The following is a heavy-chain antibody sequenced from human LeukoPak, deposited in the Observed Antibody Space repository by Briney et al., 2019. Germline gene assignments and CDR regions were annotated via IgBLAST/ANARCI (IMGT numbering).Heavy chain of an antibody. CDR3: ARRIRTRGDFDS. V-gene: IGHV1-2*02. Sequence: ASVKVSCKASGYNFIGYYIHWVRQAPGQGLEWMGWVNPNSGDPNYSPKFKGRVTMTRETSISTAYMELTSLISDDTAVYYCARRIRTRGDFDSWGQGTLVTVSS. CDR1: GYNFIGYY. J-gene: IGHJ4*02. CDR2: VNPNSGDP. D-gene: IGHD2-2*01.